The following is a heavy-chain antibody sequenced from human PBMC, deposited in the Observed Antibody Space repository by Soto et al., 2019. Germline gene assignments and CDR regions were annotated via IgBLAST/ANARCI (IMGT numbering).Heavy chain of an antibody. D-gene: IGHD2-21*02. Sequence: EVQLVESGGGLVQPGGSLRLSCTASGFTFSTYSMNWVRQAPGKGLEWVAFITSSSDTIFYAESVKGRFTISRDNARNSIYLQMNSLRDEDTAVYYCARDLVRWGDCLDYWGQGTLVTVSS. CDR3: ARDLVRWGDCLDY. V-gene: IGHV3-48*02. CDR2: ITSSSDTI. CDR1: GFTFSTYS. J-gene: IGHJ4*02.